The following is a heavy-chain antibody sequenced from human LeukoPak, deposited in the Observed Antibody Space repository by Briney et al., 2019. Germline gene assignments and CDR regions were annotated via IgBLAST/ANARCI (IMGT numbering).Heavy chain of an antibody. CDR3: ANSGGWLQHFQL. CDR1: GGSITSYY. Sequence: PSETLSLTCTVSGGSITSYYWSWIRQPPGKGLEWIGYIYYSGNTNYNPSLKSRVTISVDTSKNQFSLKLSSVTAADTAVYYCANSGGWLQHFQLWGQGTLVTVSS. CDR2: IYYSGNT. V-gene: IGHV4-59*01. J-gene: IGHJ1*01. D-gene: IGHD5-24*01.